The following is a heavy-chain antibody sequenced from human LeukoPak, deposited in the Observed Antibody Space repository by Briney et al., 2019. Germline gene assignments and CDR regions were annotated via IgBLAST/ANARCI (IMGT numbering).Heavy chain of an antibody. CDR2: ISWNSGSI. Sequence: PGGSLRLSCAVSGFTFDDYAMHWVRQAPGKGLEWVSGISWNSGSIGYADSVKGRFTISRDNAKNSLYLQMNSLRAEDTALYYCAKDTSSSPRGMGVWGQGTTVTVSS. J-gene: IGHJ6*02. CDR1: GFTFDDYA. V-gene: IGHV3-9*01. CDR3: AKDTSSSPRGMGV. D-gene: IGHD6-19*01.